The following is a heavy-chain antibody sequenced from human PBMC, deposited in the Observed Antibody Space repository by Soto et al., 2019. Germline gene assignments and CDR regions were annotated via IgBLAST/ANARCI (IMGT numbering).Heavy chain of an antibody. J-gene: IGHJ4*02. CDR2: ISHSGRT. Sequence: QLQLQESGSGLVKPSQTLSLTCAVSGGSTSSGGYSWSWLRQPPGKGLEWIGYISHSGRTDCNPALKSRVTIAVDTSKNQFSLRLSSVTAADTAVYYCARGGLLPDSWGQGTLVTVSS. D-gene: IGHD6-19*01. V-gene: IGHV4-30-2*01. CDR3: ARGGLLPDS. CDR1: GGSTSSGGYS.